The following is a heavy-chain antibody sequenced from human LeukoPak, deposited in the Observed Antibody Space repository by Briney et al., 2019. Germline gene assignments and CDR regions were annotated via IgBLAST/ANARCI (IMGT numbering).Heavy chain of an antibody. V-gene: IGHV4-34*01. CDR2: INHSGST. CDR1: GGAFSGYY. D-gene: IGHD3-16*01. J-gene: IGHJ2*01. Sequence: SEVLSLTCAVYGGAFSGYYWSWIRQPPGKGLEWIGEINHSGSTNYNPSLKSRVTMSVDTSKNQFSLKLSSVTAADTAVYYCARGTGGWYFDLWGRGTLVTVSS. CDR3: ARGTGGWYFDL.